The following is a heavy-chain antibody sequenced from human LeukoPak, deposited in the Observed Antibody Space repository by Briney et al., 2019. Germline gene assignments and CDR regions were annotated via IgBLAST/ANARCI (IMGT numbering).Heavy chain of an antibody. Sequence: ASVKVPCKASGYTFTGYYVHWVRQAPGQGLEWMGWINPYSGDTNYAQKFQGRVTMTRDTPISTAYMELSRLRFDDTAVYYCARDGLYDLTVVQGVVTDYYYYYMDVWGKGTTVTVSS. D-gene: IGHD3-10*01. V-gene: IGHV1-2*02. CDR2: INPYSGDT. CDR1: GYTFTGYY. CDR3: ARDGLYDLTVVQGVVTDYYYYYMDV. J-gene: IGHJ6*03.